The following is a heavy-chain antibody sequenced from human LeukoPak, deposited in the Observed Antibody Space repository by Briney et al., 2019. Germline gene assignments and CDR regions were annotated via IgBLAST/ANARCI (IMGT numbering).Heavy chain of an antibody. V-gene: IGHV4-34*01. CDR1: GGSFSGYY. J-gene: IGHJ4*02. D-gene: IGHD2-15*01. CDR2: INHSGST. Sequence: SETLSLTCAVYGGSFSGYYWSWIRQPPGKGLEWIGEINHSGSTNYNPSLKSRVTISVDTSKNQFSLKLSSVTAADTAVYYCARHTAIRNPYGYCSGGSCSSFDSWGQGTLVTVSS. CDR3: ARHTAIRNPYGYCSGGSCSSFDS.